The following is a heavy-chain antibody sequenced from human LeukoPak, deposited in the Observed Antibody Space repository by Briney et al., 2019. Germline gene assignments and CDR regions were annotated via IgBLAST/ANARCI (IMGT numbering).Heavy chain of an antibody. J-gene: IGHJ4*02. CDR2: INHSGST. CDR1: GGSFSGYY. D-gene: IGHD3-22*01. CDR3: ARDSSGYYYLDY. V-gene: IGHV4-34*01. Sequence: SETLSLTCAVYGGSFSGYYWSWIRHPPGKGLEWMGEINHSGSTNYNPSLMSRVTISVDTSKNQFSLKLSSVTAADTAVYYCARDSSGYYYLDYWGQGTLVTVSS.